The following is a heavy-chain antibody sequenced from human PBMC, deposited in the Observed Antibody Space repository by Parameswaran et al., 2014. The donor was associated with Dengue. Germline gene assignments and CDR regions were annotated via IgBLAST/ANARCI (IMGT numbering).Heavy chain of an antibody. J-gene: IGHJ4*02. CDR3: ASNLGATILFDY. Sequence: RWIRQPPGKGLEWIGYIYYSGSTYYNPSLKSRVTISVDTSKNQFSLKLSSVTAADTAVYYCASNLGATILFDYWGQGTLVNVSS. CDR2: IYYSGST. D-gene: IGHD1-26*01. V-gene: IGHV4-30-4*01.